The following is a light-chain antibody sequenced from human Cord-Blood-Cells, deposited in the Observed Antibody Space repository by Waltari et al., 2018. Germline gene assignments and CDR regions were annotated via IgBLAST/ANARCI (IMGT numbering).Light chain of an antibody. J-gene: IGKJ4*01. V-gene: IGKV1-33*01. CDR2: DAS. CDR1: PDISNY. Sequence: DLQMTQSPSSLPASVGHRVTITCQASPDISNYLNWYQQKPGKAPKLLFYDASNLETGVPSRFSGSGSGTDFTFTISSLQPEDIATYYCQQYDNLSLTFGGGTKVEIK. CDR3: QQYDNLSLT.